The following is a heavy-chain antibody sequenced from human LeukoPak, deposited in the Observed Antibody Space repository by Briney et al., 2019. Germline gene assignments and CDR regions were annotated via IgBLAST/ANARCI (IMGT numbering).Heavy chain of an antibody. Sequence: LVKVSCKASGGTFSSYAISWVRQAPGQGLEWMGGIIPIFGTANYAQKFQGRVTITTDESTSTAYMELSSLRSEDTAVYYCARDGYSSSWGGFDPWGQGTLVTVSS. J-gene: IGHJ5*02. V-gene: IGHV1-69*05. CDR3: ARDGYSSSWGGFDP. CDR2: IIPIFGTA. CDR1: GGTFSSYA. D-gene: IGHD6-13*01.